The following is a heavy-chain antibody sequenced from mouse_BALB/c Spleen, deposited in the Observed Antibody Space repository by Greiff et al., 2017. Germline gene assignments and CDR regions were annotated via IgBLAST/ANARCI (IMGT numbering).Heavy chain of an antibody. CDR1: GFTFSSYA. CDR2: ISSGGST. D-gene: IGHD2-4*01. Sequence: EVKVVESGGGLVQPGGSLKLSCAASGFTFSSYAMSWVRQTPEKRLEWVASISSGGSTYYPDSVKGRFTISRDNARNILYLQMSSLRSEDTAMYYCAREDYDYFYAMDYWGQGTSVTVSS. J-gene: IGHJ4*01. CDR3: AREDYDYFYAMDY. V-gene: IGHV5-6-5*01.